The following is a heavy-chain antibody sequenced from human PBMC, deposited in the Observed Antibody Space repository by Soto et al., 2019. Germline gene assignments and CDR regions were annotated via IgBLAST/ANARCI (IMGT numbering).Heavy chain of an antibody. J-gene: IGHJ4*02. D-gene: IGHD3-9*01. Sequence: PSETLSLTCTVSRGSLSSYYWSWSRQPPGKGLEWSGYIYYSGSTNYIPSLKSRVTISVDTSKNQFSLKLSSVTAADTAVYYCARAPSYFDWSLDYWGQGTRVTVSS. CDR3: ARAPSYFDWSLDY. CDR1: RGSLSSYY. V-gene: IGHV4-59*01. CDR2: IYYSGST.